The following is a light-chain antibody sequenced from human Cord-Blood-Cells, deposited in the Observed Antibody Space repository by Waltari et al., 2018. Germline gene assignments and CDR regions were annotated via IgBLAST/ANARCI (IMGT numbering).Light chain of an antibody. Sequence: QSALTQPASVSGSPGQSITISCTGTSSDVGGYNYVSWYPQHPGKAPTLMIYDVSNRPSGLSKRFSCSKSGTTASLTISVLQAEDDADYYCSSYTSSSTYVFGTGTKVTVL. CDR2: DVS. V-gene: IGLV2-14*01. J-gene: IGLJ1*01. CDR3: SSYTSSSTYV. CDR1: SSDVGGYNY.